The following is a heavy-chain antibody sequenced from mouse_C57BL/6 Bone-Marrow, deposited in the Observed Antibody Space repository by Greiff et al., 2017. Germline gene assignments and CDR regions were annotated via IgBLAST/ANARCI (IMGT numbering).Heavy chain of an antibody. Sequence: EVHVKQSGTVLARPGASVKMSCKTSGYTFTSYWMHWVKQRPGQGLEWIGAIYPGNSDTSYNQKFKGKAKLTAVTSASTAYMELSSLTNEDSAVYYCTIYGGSCAWFAYWGQGTLVTVSA. J-gene: IGHJ3*01. V-gene: IGHV1-5*01. CDR3: TIYGGSCAWFAY. D-gene: IGHD1-1*01. CDR2: IYPGNSDT. CDR1: GYTFTSYW.